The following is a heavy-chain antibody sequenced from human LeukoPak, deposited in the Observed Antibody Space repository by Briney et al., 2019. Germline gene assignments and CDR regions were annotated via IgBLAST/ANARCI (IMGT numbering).Heavy chain of an antibody. CDR3: ARAHYYFDY. CDR1: GFTASSNY. CDR2: IYSGGST. V-gene: IGHV3-66*02. Sequence: GGSLRLSCAASGFTASSNYMSWVRQAPGKGLEWVSVIYSGGSTYYADSVRGRFTISRDNSTTTLYLQMNSPRAENTAVYYTARAHYYFDYWGQGTLVTVSS. J-gene: IGHJ4*02.